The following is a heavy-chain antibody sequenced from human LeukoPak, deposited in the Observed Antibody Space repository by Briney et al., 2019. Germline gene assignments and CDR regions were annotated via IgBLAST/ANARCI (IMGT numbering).Heavy chain of an antibody. CDR3: ARGHITGTVTYLDY. Sequence: SVKVSCKASGYTFTGYYMHWVRQAPGQGLEWMGRIIPIFGTANYAQKFQSRITITTDESTSTAYMELSSLRFEDTAVYYCARGHITGTVTYLDYWGQGTLVTVSS. J-gene: IGHJ4*02. D-gene: IGHD1-7*01. CDR1: GYTFTGYY. V-gene: IGHV1-69*05. CDR2: IIPIFGTA.